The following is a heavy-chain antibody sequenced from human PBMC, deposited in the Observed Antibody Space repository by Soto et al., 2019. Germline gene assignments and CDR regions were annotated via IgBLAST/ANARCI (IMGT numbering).Heavy chain of an antibody. CDR1: GFPFTTLW. Sequence: EGQLVESGGGWVQPGGSLSLACAASGFPFTTLWMSWVRQSPGKGLERVASIKEDGSEKNYVDSGKGRFTISRDNAKNSPFLQMNSLRDEDTAVYYCARGLWDSGIWGRCTLVMVSS. V-gene: IGHV3-7*01. J-gene: IGHJ2*01. D-gene: IGHD1-26*01. CDR2: IKEDGSEK. CDR3: ARGLWDSGI.